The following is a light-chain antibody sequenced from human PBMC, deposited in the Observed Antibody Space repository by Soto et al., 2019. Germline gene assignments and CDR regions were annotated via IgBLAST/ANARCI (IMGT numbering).Light chain of an antibody. Sequence: QSVLTQPASVSGSPGQSITISCTGTISDVGAYNYVSWYQQHPGKAPKLMIYEVSNRPSGVSNRFSGSKSGNTASLTISGLQAEDEAHYYCNSYASSGTLVFGTGTKLTVL. CDR1: ISDVGAYNY. V-gene: IGLV2-14*01. CDR2: EVS. CDR3: NSYASSGTLV. J-gene: IGLJ1*01.